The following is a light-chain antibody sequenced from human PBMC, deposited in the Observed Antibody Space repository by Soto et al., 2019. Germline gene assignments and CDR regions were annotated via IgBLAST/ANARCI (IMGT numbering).Light chain of an antibody. V-gene: IGLV2-14*03. CDR3: SSYTSTRTLYV. CDR1: SSDIGSYNY. J-gene: IGLJ1*01. Sequence: QSALTQPASVSGSPGQSITISCTGTSSDIGSYNYVSWYQQLPGKVPKLIIYDVSNRPSGVSDRFSASKSGNAASLTISGLQAEDEADYYCSSYTSTRTLYVFGTGTKVTVL. CDR2: DVS.